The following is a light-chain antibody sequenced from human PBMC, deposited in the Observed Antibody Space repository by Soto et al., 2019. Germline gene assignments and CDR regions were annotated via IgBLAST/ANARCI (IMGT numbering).Light chain of an antibody. CDR1: SSNGGGYNY. CDR2: EVS. J-gene: IGLJ1*01. Sequence: QSALTHLRSVSGSPGQSVSISCTETSSNGGGYNYVSWYQQHPDKAPKVMIYEVSKRPSGVPDRFSGSKSGNTASLTISGLQAEDEADYYCCSYDGSSTSVFGCGPKLTV. V-gene: IGLV2-11*01. CDR3: CSYDGSSTSV.